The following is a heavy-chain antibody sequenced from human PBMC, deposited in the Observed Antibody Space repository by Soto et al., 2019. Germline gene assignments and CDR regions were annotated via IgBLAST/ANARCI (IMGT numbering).Heavy chain of an antibody. D-gene: IGHD1-7*01. V-gene: IGHV6-1*01. Sequence: QSQTLSLTCAISGDSVSSNSAAWNWIRQSPSRGLEWLGRTYYRSKWYNDYAVSVKSRITINPDTSKNQFSLQLNSVTPEDTAVYYCARDSYNWNYEFLYYFDYWGQGTLVTVSS. CDR1: GDSVSSNSAA. CDR2: TYYRSKWYN. CDR3: ARDSYNWNYEFLYYFDY. J-gene: IGHJ4*02.